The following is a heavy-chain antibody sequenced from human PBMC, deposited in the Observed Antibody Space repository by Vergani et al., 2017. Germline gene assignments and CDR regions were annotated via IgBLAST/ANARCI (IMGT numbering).Heavy chain of an antibody. V-gene: IGHV3-33*01. Sequence: QVQLVEPGGGVVQPGRSLRLSCAASGFTFNQYGMHWVRQAPGKGLEWVAVTWYDGNNKQYADSVKGRFTISIDNSKSTMYLQRNSLRDEDTGVYYCARDLRLLYNRFDPWGQGTLVTVSS. CDR3: ARDLRLLYNRFDP. CDR2: TWYDGNNK. D-gene: IGHD1-14*01. CDR1: GFTFNQYG. J-gene: IGHJ5*02.